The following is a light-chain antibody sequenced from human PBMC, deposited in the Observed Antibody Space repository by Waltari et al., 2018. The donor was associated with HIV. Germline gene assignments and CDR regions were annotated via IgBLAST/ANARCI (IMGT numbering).Light chain of an antibody. V-gene: IGLV2-14*01. J-gene: IGLJ1*01. CDR3: SSYTSSSTSHV. CDR2: EVS. Sequence: QSALTQPASVSGSPGQSHTIPCTGTSSDVGGYTYVPWYQQHPGKAPKLMIYEVSNRPSGVSNRFSGSKSGNTASLTISGLQAEDEADYYCSSYTSSSTSHVFGTGTKVTVL. CDR1: SSDVGGYTY.